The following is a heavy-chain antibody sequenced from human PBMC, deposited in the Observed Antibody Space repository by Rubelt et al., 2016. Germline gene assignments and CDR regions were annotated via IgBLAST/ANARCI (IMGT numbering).Heavy chain of an antibody. J-gene: IGHJ4*02. V-gene: IGHV4-59*08. Sequence: QVQLQESGPGLVKPSETLSLTCAVSGDSMNDYYWSWIRQPPGKGLEWIGYIYYSGTTNYNPSLKSRVTISVDTSKNQFSLKLSSLTAADTAVYYWSRQTPNVVARHFDYWGQGTLVTVSS. CDR1: GDSMNDYY. CDR2: IYYSGTT. CDR3: SRQTPNVVARHFDY. D-gene: IGHD2-2*01.